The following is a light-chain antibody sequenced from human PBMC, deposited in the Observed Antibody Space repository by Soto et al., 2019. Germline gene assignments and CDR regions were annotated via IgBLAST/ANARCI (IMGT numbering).Light chain of an antibody. CDR3: QQYGSSPPSST. CDR2: GAS. Sequence: EIVLTHSPGTLSLSPGERATLSCSASHRVSSGYLAWYQQKPGQAPRLLIYGASNRATDIPDRFSGRGSGTDFTLTISRLEPEDFAVYYCQQYGSSPPSSTFGQGTRLEIK. CDR1: HRVSSGY. J-gene: IGKJ5*01. V-gene: IGKV3-20*01.